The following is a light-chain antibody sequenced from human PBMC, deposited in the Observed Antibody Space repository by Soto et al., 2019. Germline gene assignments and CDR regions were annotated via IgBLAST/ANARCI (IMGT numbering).Light chain of an antibody. V-gene: IGKV3-15*01. Sequence: EIVMTQSPATLSVSPGESATLSCRASQHVSSNFACYRQKPGQPPTLLIYRASTRATGIPARFSGSGSGTEFTFTISSLESEDFAVYYCQQYNNWPYTFGQGTKLEIQ. CDR3: QQYNNWPYT. CDR2: RAS. CDR1: QHVSSN. J-gene: IGKJ2*01.